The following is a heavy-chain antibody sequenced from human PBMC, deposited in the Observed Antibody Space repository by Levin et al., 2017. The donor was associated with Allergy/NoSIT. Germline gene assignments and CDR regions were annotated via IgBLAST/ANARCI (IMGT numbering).Heavy chain of an antibody. D-gene: IGHD2-8*02. V-gene: IGHV1-46*01. CDR3: ARDGYCTGGVCPIDY. CDR1: GYTFTSYY. Sequence: WASVKVSCKASGYTFTSYYMHWVRQAPGQGLEWMGIINPSGGSTSYAQKFQGRVTMTRDTSTSTVYMELSSLRSEDTAVYYCARDGYCTGGVCPIDYWGQGTLVTVSS. CDR2: INPSGGST. J-gene: IGHJ4*02.